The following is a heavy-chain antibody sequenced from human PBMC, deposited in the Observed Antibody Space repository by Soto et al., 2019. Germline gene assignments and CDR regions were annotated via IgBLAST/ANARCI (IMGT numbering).Heavy chain of an antibody. J-gene: IGHJ6*02. Sequence: QVQLQESGPGLVKSSQTLSLTCTVSGGSISSDGNYWSWIRQHPGKGLEWIGYNYYSGSTKYNPSLKSRVTTSVDTSKNQFSLKLNSVTAADTAVYYCARARMVRGIIYYYGMDVWGQGTTVTVSS. CDR1: GGSISSDGNY. V-gene: IGHV4-31*03. D-gene: IGHD3-10*01. CDR2: NYYSGST. CDR3: ARARMVRGIIYYYGMDV.